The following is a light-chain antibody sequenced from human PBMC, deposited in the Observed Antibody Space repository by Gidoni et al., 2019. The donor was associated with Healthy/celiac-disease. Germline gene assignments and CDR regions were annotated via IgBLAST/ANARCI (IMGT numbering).Light chain of an antibody. CDR3: VQALQTPA. CDR1: QSLLHSNGYNY. CDR2: LGS. V-gene: IGKV2-28*01. Sequence: DLVMTQSPLSLPVTPGEPASISCRSSQSLLHSNGYNYLDWYLQKPGQSPQLLIYLGSNRASGVTDRFSGSGSGTDVTLKISRVEAEDVGVYYCVQALQTPAFGQGTRLEIK. J-gene: IGKJ5*01.